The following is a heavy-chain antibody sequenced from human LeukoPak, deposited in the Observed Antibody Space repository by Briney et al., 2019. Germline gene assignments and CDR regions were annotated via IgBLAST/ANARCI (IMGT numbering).Heavy chain of an antibody. Sequence: GASVKVSCEASGYTFTSYDINWVRQATGQGLEWMGWMNPNSGNTGYAQKFQGRVTMTRNTSISTAYMELSSLRSEDTAVYYCARGPGMVVAATVGELDYWGQGTLVTVSS. CDR1: GYTFTSYD. CDR2: MNPNSGNT. J-gene: IGHJ4*02. CDR3: ARGPGMVVAATVGELDY. D-gene: IGHD2-15*01. V-gene: IGHV1-8*01.